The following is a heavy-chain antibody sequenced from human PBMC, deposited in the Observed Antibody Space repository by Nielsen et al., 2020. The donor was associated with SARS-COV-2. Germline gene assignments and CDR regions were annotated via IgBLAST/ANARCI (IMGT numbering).Heavy chain of an antibody. CDR1: EFSFEKSA. CDR2: ISGQGAST. D-gene: IGHD3-3*01. J-gene: IGHJ4*02. CDR3: AKGVGLTN. V-gene: IGHV3-23*01. Sequence: GESLKISCAVSEFSFEKSAMSWVRQAPGKGLEWVSTISGQGASTYYADSVKGRFTISRDNFKNTLDLQLNSLRAEDTAVYYCAKGVGLTNWGQGTLVSVSS.